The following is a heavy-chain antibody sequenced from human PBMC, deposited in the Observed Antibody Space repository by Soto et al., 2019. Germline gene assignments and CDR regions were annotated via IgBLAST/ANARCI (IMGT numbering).Heavy chain of an antibody. CDR3: ARGGVSTRTFDY. Sequence: GDSLKISCKGSGYNFDGYWIAWVRQMPGKGLEWMGIIYPSDSDTRYRPSFQGQVTISADKSICSAYLQWSSLRASDTAMYYCARGGVSTRTFDYWGQGTPVTAPQ. V-gene: IGHV5-51*01. CDR2: IYPSDSDT. J-gene: IGHJ4*02. D-gene: IGHD3-3*01. CDR1: GYNFDGYW.